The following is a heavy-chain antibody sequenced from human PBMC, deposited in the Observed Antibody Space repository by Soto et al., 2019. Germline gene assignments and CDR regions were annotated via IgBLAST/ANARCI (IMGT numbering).Heavy chain of an antibody. J-gene: IGHJ5*02. CDR2: ISGSGGST. Sequence: GGSLRLSCAASGFTFRSYAMSWVRQAPGKGLEWVSAISGSGGSTYYADSVKGRFTISRDNSKNTLYLQMNSLRAEDTAVYYCAKDLKREGFIAARGSRGWDWFDPWGQGTLVTVSS. CDR1: GFTFRSYA. D-gene: IGHD6-6*01. CDR3: AKDLKREGFIAARGSRGWDWFDP. V-gene: IGHV3-23*01.